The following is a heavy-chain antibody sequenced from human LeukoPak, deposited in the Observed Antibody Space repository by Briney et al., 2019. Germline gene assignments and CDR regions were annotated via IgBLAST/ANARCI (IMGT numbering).Heavy chain of an antibody. Sequence: QAGRSLRLSCVASGFTFSSYGMHWVRQAPGKGLEWVSVIYSGGSTYYADSVKGRFTISKDNSKNTLYLQMNSLRAEDTAVYYCARGGFDILTGFDPWGQGTLVTVSS. J-gene: IGHJ5*02. CDR3: ARGGFDILTGFDP. CDR1: GFTFSSYG. D-gene: IGHD3-9*01. V-gene: IGHV3-53*01. CDR2: IYSGGST.